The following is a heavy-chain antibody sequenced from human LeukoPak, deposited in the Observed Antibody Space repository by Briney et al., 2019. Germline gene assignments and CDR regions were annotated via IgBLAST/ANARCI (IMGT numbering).Heavy chain of an antibody. V-gene: IGHV4-34*01. CDR3: ARTATVTSYYFDY. J-gene: IGHJ4*02. D-gene: IGHD4-11*01. CDR1: GGSFSGYY. Sequence: SETLSLTCVVYGGSFSGYYWSWIRQPPGKGLEWIEEINHSGSTNYNPSLKSRVTISVDTSKNQFSLKLSSVTAADTAVYYCARTATVTSYYFDYWGQGTLVTVSS. CDR2: INHSGST.